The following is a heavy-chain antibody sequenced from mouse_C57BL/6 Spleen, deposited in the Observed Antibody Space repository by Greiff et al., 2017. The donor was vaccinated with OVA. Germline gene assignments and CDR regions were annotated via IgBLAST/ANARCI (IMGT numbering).Heavy chain of an antibody. D-gene: IGHD5-5*01. J-gene: IGHJ4*01. Sequence: QVQLKQPGAELVKPGASVKMSCKASGYTFTSYWITWVKQRPGQGLEWIGDIYPGSGSTNYNEKFKSKATLTVDTSSSTAYMQLSSLTSEDSAVYYCARETTYVPMDYWGQGTSVTVSS. CDR2: IYPGSGST. CDR1: GYTFTSYW. CDR3: ARETTYVPMDY. V-gene: IGHV1-55*01.